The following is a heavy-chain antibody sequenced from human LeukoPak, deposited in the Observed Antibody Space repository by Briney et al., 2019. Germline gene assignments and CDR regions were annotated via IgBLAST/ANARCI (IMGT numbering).Heavy chain of an antibody. D-gene: IGHD6-19*01. CDR3: APSPYSSGWYDGFDY. CDR1: GYXFTXYG. Sequence: KXSCXASGYXFTXYGXSWVRQAPGQGLEWXXXISAYNGNTNCAQKLQGRVTMTTDTSTSTAYMELRSLRSDDTAVYYCAPSPYSSGWYDGFDYWGQGTLVTVSS. J-gene: IGHJ4*02. V-gene: IGHV1-18*01. CDR2: ISAYNGNT.